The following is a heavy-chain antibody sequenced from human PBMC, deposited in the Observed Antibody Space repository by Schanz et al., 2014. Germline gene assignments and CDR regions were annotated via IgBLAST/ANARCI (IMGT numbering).Heavy chain of an antibody. CDR1: GYDFHIYA. Sequence: QILLVQPGPEVKKPGASVTVSCKASGYDFHIYAYSWVRQAPGQGPEFMGWISTFRNEDTNSAQRFQGRLTMTTDTSTSTAYMELRSLRSDDTAVYYCARGFDFWDRWGQGTLXIVSS. CDR2: ISTFRNEDT. V-gene: IGHV1-18*01. J-gene: IGHJ4*02. D-gene: IGHD3-3*01. CDR3: ARGFDFWDR.